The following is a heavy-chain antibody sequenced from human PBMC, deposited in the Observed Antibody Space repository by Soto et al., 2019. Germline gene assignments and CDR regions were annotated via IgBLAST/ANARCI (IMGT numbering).Heavy chain of an antibody. CDR3: AKDRRKVVVAAPFDY. CDR2: ISYDGSNK. J-gene: IGHJ4*02. CDR1: GFTFSSYG. Sequence: QGQLVESGGGVVQPGRSRRLSCAASGFTFSSYGMHWVRQAPGKGLEWVAIISYDGSNKYYADSVKGRFTISRDNPKNTLYLQMNSLRAEDTAVYYCAKDRRKVVVAAPFDYWGQGTLVTVSS. V-gene: IGHV3-30*18. D-gene: IGHD2-15*01.